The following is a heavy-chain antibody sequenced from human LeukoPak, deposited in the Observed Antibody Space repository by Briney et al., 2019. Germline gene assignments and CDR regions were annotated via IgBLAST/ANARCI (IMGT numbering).Heavy chain of an antibody. CDR1: GGSISSYY. J-gene: IGHJ4*02. CDR3: ARDLQEGSSGWYHDY. D-gene: IGHD6-19*01. CDR2: IYTSGST. V-gene: IGHV4-4*07. Sequence: PSETLSLTCTVSGGSISSYYWSWIRQPAGKGLEWIGRIYTSGSTNYNPSLKSRVTMSVDTPKNQFSLKLSSVTAADTAAYYCARDLQEGSSGWYHDYWGQGTLVTVSS.